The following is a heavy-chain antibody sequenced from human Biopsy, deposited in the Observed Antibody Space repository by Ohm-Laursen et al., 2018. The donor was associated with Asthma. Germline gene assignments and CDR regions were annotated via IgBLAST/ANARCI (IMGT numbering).Heavy chain of an antibody. CDR2: IYSGGTS. V-gene: IGHV3-53*01. CDR3: ARGDSSNWSHYYFGY. Sequence: SLRLSCAASGFAVSRDHMFWVRQAPGKGLEWVSVIYSGGTSHTADSVRGRFTISRDHSKNTLYLQMHSLRAEDTAVYYCARGDSSNWSHYYFGYWGQGTLVTVSS. D-gene: IGHD3-22*01. CDR1: GFAVSRDH. J-gene: IGHJ4*02.